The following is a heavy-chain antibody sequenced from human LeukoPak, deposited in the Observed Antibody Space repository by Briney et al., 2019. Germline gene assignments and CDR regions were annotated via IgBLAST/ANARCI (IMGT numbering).Heavy chain of an antibody. V-gene: IGHV4-4*02. CDR1: GGSISSSNW. CDR2: IYHSGST. CDR3: ARVTPSYSSSWSSGAFDI. J-gene: IGHJ3*02. D-gene: IGHD6-13*01. Sequence: SGTLSLTCAVSGGSISSSNWWSWVRQPPGKGLEWIGEIYHSGSTNYNPSLKSRVTISVDKSKNQFSLKLSSVTAADTAVYYCARVTPSYSSSWSSGAFDIWGQGTMVTVSS.